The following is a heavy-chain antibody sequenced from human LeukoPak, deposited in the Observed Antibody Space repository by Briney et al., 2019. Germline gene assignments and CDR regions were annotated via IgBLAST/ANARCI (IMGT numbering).Heavy chain of an antibody. V-gene: IGHV3-23*01. CDR2: ISGSGGST. CDR3: AKANTMIVLRGGGGEDY. D-gene: IGHD3-22*01. Sequence: GGSLRLSCAASGFTFSSYAMSWVRQAPGKGLEWVSAISGSGGSTYYADSVKGRFTISRDNSKNTLYLQMNSLRAEDTAVYYCAKANTMIVLRGGGGEDYWGQGTLVTVSS. J-gene: IGHJ4*02. CDR1: GFTFSSYA.